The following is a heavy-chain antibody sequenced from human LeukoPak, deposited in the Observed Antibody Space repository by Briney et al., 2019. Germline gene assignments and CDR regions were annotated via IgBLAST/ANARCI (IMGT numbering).Heavy chain of an antibody. J-gene: IGHJ4*02. D-gene: IGHD5-18*01. CDR2: IYYSGST. CDR1: GGSISSGGYY. Sequence: SETLSLTCTVSGGSISSGGYYWSRIRQHPGKGLEWIGYIYYSGSTYYNPSLKSRVTISVDTSKNQFSLKLSSVTAADTAVYYCARFVDTAMGYFDYWGQGTLVTVSS. V-gene: IGHV4-31*03. CDR3: ARFVDTAMGYFDY.